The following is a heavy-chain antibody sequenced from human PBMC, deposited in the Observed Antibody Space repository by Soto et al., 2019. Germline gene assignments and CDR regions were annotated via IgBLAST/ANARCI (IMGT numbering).Heavy chain of an antibody. Sequence: SETLSLTCTVSGGSISSYYWSWIRQPPGKGLEWIGYIYYSGSTNYNPSLKSRVTISVDTSKNQFSLKLSSVTAADTAVYYCARVGFRDGYNLDYWGQGTLVTVSS. CDR3: ARVGFRDGYNLDY. V-gene: IGHV4-59*01. CDR2: IYYSGST. CDR1: GGSISSYY. D-gene: IGHD5-12*01. J-gene: IGHJ4*02.